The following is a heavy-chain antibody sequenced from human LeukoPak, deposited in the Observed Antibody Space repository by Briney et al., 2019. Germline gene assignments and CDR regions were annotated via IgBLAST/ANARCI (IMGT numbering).Heavy chain of an antibody. Sequence: GGSLRLSCAASGFTFSSYSMNWVRQAPGKGLEWVSSISSSSSYIYYADSVKGRFTISRDNAKNSLYLQMNSLRAEDTAVYYCARGITMVRGVIFRGMDVWGQGTTVTVSS. CDR1: GFTFSSYS. V-gene: IGHV3-21*01. CDR2: ISSSSSYI. D-gene: IGHD3-10*01. CDR3: ARGITMVRGVIFRGMDV. J-gene: IGHJ6*02.